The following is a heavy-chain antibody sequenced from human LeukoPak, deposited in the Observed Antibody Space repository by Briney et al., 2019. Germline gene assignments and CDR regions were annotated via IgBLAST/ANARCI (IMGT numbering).Heavy chain of an antibody. J-gene: IGHJ4*02. Sequence: GASVKVSCKASGYTFTSYYMQWVRQAPGQGLEWMGIINPSGGSTSYAQKFQGRVTMTRDTSTSTVYMELSSLRSEDTAVYYCARYYYDSSGYYSFAYWGQGTLVTVSS. CDR2: INPSGGST. CDR3: ARYYYDSSGYYSFAY. CDR1: GYTFTSYY. D-gene: IGHD3-22*01. V-gene: IGHV1-46*01.